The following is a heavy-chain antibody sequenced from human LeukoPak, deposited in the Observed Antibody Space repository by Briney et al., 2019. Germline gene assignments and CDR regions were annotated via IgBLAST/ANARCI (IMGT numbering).Heavy chain of an antibody. CDR3: ASLLRYCSSTSCQGAFDY. CDR1: GYSFTSYR. V-gene: IGHV5-51*01. J-gene: IGHJ4*02. CDR2: IYPGDSDT. Sequence: GESLKISCKGSGYSFTSYRIGWVRQMPGKGLEWMGIIYPGDSDTRYSPSFQGQVTISADKSISTAYLQWSSLKASDTAMYYCASLLRYCSSTSCQGAFDYWGQGTLVTVSS. D-gene: IGHD2-2*01.